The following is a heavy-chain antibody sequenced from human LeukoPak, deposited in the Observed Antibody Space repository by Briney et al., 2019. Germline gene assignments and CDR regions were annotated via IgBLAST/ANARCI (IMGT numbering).Heavy chain of an antibody. D-gene: IGHD3-10*01. V-gene: IGHV1-69*04. CDR1: GGTFSSYA. Sequence: GASVKVSCKASGGTFSSYAISWVRQAPGQGLEWMGRIIPILGIANYAQKFQGRVTITADKSTSTAYMEPSSLRSEDTAVYYCASNGYGSGGPPSYYYYGMDVWGQGTTVTVSS. J-gene: IGHJ6*02. CDR3: ASNGYGSGGPPSYYYYGMDV. CDR2: IIPILGIA.